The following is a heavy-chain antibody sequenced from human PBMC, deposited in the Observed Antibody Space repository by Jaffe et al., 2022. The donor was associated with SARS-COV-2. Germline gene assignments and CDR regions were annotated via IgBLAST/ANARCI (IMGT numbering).Heavy chain of an antibody. J-gene: IGHJ2*01. CDR2: IRSKAYGGTT. CDR3: TREGGQQLPKGGYWYFDL. Sequence: EVQLVESGGGLVKPGRSLRLSCTASGFTFGDYAMSWFRQAPGKGLEWVGFIRSKAYGGTTEYAASVKGRFTISRDDSKSIAYLQMNSLKTEDTAVYYCTREGGQQLPKGGYWYFDLWGRGTLVTVSS. D-gene: IGHD6-13*01. CDR1: GFTFGDYA. V-gene: IGHV3-49*05.